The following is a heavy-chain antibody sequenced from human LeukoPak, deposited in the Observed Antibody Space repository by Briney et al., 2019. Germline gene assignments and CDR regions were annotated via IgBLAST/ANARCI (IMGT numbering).Heavy chain of an antibody. CDR3: ASNWSDFDY. Sequence: PSETLSLTCTVSGDSITNYYWSWIRQPPGQGLEWIASIFLGETTYYKPSLKSRLTISVDTSRNQLSLKLSSVTAADTAVYYCASNWSDFDYWGRGTLVTVSS. V-gene: IGHV4-38-2*02. J-gene: IGHJ4*02. CDR1: GDSITNYY. CDR2: IFLGETT. D-gene: IGHD1-1*01.